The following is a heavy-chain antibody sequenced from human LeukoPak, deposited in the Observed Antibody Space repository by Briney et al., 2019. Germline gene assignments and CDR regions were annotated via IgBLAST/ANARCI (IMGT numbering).Heavy chain of an antibody. V-gene: IGHV1-69*04. CDR2: TIPILGIA. Sequence: ASVKVSCKASGGTFSSYAISWVRQAPGQGLEWMGRTIPILGIANYAQKFQGRVTITADKSTSTAYMELSSLRSEDTAVYYCARVVVVTPFSYYGMDVWGQGTTVTVSS. CDR1: GGTFSSYA. CDR3: ARVVVVTPFSYYGMDV. D-gene: IGHD2-21*02. J-gene: IGHJ6*02.